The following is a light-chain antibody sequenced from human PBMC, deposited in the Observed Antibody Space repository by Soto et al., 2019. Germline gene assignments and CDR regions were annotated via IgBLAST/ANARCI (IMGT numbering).Light chain of an antibody. Sequence: EIVMTQSPATLSVSPGERATLSCRASQSVSSNLAWYQQKPGQAPRLLISDASTRAAGIPDRLSGSGSGTDFTLTISRLEPEDFAVYYCQQYGGSPISFGQGTRLEIK. J-gene: IGKJ5*01. V-gene: IGKV3-20*01. CDR1: QSVSSN. CDR3: QQYGGSPIS. CDR2: DAS.